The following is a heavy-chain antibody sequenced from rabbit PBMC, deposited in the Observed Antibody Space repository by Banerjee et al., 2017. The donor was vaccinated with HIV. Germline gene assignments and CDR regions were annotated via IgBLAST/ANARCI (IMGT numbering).Heavy chain of an antibody. V-gene: IGHV1S45*01. D-gene: IGHD1-1*01. CDR1: GFSFSNKYV. J-gene: IGHJ4*01. CDR3: ARDGASGYNFNL. Sequence: LEESGGGLVQPEGSLALTCKASGFSFSNKYVMCWVRQAPGKGLEWIGCINTSSGNTVYASWAKGRFTISKTSSTTVTLQMTSLTAADTATYFCARDGASGYNFNLWGPGTLVTVS. CDR2: INTSSGNT.